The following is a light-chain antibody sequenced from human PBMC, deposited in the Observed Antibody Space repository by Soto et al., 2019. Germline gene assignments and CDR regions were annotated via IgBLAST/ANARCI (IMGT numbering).Light chain of an antibody. V-gene: IGKV1-39*01. CDR1: QSISSF. CDR3: QQSYSAPWT. Sequence: DIPMAQSPSSLSASVGDRVAITCRASQSISSFLNWYQQRPGNAPKLLIFGASTLQGGVPSRFSGSGSGPDFTLTISSLQPEDFATYYCQQSYSAPWTFGQGTKVEI. CDR2: GAS. J-gene: IGKJ1*01.